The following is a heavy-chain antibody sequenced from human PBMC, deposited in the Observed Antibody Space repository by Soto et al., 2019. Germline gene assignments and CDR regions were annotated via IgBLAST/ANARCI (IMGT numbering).Heavy chain of an antibody. CDR1: GGSISSSSYY. CDR3: ARGLITGSHYSGGWYYFDS. V-gene: IGHV4-39*01. Sequence: SETLSLTCTVSGGSISSSSYYWGWIRQPPGKGLEWIGSIYYSGYTYYNPSLKSRVTISVDTSKNQFSLKLSSVTAADTAVYYCARGLITGSHYSGGWYYFDSWGQGTQVTVS. CDR2: IYYSGYT. J-gene: IGHJ4*02. D-gene: IGHD6-19*01.